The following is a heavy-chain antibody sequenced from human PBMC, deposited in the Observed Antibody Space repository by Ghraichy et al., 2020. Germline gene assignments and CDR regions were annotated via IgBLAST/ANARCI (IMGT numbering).Heavy chain of an antibody. J-gene: IGHJ3*02. CDR1: GFTFTNFG. CDR3: ARDIWSGTVRHDVFDI. CDR2: ISAYNGRS. V-gene: IGHV1-18*01. D-gene: IGHD4-11*01. Sequence: ASVKVSCMASGFTFTNFGFTWVRQAPGQGLEWVGWISAYNGRSRYAQKVQDRLTLTTETSTSTAYMELRSLTSDDTAVYYCARDIWSGTVRHDVFDIWGQGTMVTVFS.